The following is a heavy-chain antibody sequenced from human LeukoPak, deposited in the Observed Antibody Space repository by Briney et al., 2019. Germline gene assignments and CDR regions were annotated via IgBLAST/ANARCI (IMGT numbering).Heavy chain of an antibody. J-gene: IGHJ4*02. D-gene: IGHD2-21*02. Sequence: GGSLRLSCAASGFTFSIYPMHWVRQAPGKGLEWVAIISYDGRTKYYADSVKGRFTISRDNSKNTLYLQMNSLRAEDTAVYYCARLDCGGDCPGYWGQGTLVTVSS. CDR2: ISYDGRTK. CDR1: GFTFSIYP. V-gene: IGHV3-30*04. CDR3: ARLDCGGDCPGY.